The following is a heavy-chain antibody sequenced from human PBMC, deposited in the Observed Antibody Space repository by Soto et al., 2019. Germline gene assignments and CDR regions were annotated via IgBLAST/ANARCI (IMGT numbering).Heavy chain of an antibody. CDR2: IKTNTEGGTT. V-gene: IGHV3-15*07. J-gene: IGHJ6*02. Sequence: EVQLVESGGGFIYPGGSLRLSCAASGLTISNAWMNWVRQAPGKGLEWVGRIKTNTEGGTTDYAAAVKCRFTVARDDSKTTLYLQMNSLRTEDTAVYYCTTGSVEGVWGQGTTVNVSS. D-gene: IGHD2-15*01. CDR3: TTGSVEGV. CDR1: GLTISNAW.